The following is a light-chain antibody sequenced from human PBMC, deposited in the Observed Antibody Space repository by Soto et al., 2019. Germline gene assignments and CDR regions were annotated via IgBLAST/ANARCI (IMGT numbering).Light chain of an antibody. CDR1: SSNIGAVYD. J-gene: IGLJ2*01. CDR2: GNS. CDR3: QSYDSSLSGSV. Sequence: QAVVTQPPSVSGAPGQRVTISCTGSSSNIGAVYDVHWYQHLPGTAPKLLIYGNSNRPSGVPDRFSGSKSGTSASLAITGVQAEDEADYYCQSYDSSLSGSVFGGGTQLTVL. V-gene: IGLV1-40*01.